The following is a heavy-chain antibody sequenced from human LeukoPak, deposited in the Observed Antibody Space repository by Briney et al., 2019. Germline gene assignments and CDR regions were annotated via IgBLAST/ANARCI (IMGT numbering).Heavy chain of an antibody. D-gene: IGHD3/OR15-3a*01. Sequence: SETLSLTCAVYGASFSGYYWSWIRQPPGKGLEWIGEINHSGSTNYNPSLKSRVTISVDTSKNQFSLKLSSVTAADTAVYYCAHLGRYYYMDVWGKGTTVTVSS. CDR3: AHLGRYYYMDV. CDR1: GASFSGYY. J-gene: IGHJ6*03. CDR2: INHSGST. V-gene: IGHV4-34*01.